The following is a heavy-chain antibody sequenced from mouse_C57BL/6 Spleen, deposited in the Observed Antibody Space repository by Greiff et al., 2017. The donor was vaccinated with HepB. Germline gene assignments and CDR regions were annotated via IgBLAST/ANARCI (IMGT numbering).Heavy chain of an antibody. J-gene: IGHJ1*03. V-gene: IGHV5-9-1*02. D-gene: IGHD1-1*01. CDR3: TRALRYFDV. Sequence: EVKVVESGEGLVKPGGSLKLSCAATGFTFSSYAMSWVRQTPEKRLEWVAYISSGGDYIYYADTVKGRFTISRDNARNTLYLQMSSLKSEDTAMYYCTRALRYFDVWGTGTTVTVSS. CDR1: GFTFSSYA. CDR2: ISSGGDYI.